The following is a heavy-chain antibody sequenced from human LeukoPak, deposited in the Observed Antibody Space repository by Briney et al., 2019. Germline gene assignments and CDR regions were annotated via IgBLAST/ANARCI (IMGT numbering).Heavy chain of an antibody. CDR2: IYYNGST. D-gene: IGHD3-9*01. CDR3: ARTYFDILTGYYIPLDV. J-gene: IGHJ6*02. V-gene: IGHV4-61*01. CDR1: GGSISSGSYY. Sequence: ASQTLSLTCTVSGGSISSGSYYWTWIRQPPGKGLEWTGYIYYNGSTNYNPSLKSRVTISVDTSKIQFSLKLSSVTAADTAVYYCARTYFDILTGYYIPLDVWGQGTTVTVSS.